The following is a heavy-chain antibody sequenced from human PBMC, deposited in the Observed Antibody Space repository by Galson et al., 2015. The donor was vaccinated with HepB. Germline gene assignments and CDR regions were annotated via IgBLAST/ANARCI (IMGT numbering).Heavy chain of an antibody. CDR1: GFTFSSYA. Sequence: SLRLSCAPSGFTFSSYAMSWVRQAPGKGLEWVSGITGSGGSTYYADSVKGRFTISRDNSKNTLYLQMNSLRAEDMAVYYCAKDSVTHGYYYYMDVWGKGTTVTVSS. CDR3: AKDSVTHGYYYYMDV. V-gene: IGHV3-23*01. J-gene: IGHJ6*03. D-gene: IGHD4-23*01. CDR2: ITGSGGST.